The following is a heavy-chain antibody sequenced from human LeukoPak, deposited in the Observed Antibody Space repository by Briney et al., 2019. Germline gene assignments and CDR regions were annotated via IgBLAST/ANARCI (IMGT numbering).Heavy chain of an antibody. D-gene: IGHD6-13*01. V-gene: IGHV1-2*02. J-gene: IGHJ4*02. Sequence: GASVKVSYKASGYTFTCYYMHWVRQAPGQGLEWMGWINPNSGGTNYAQKFQGRVTMTRDTSISTAYMELSRLRSDDTAVYYCARGSSKSWGLTGDYWGQGTLVTVSS. CDR3: ARGSSKSWGLTGDY. CDR1: GYTFTCYY. CDR2: INPNSGGT.